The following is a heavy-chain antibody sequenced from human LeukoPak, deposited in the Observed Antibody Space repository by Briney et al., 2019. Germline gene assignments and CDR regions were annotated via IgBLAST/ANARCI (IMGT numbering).Heavy chain of an antibody. CDR1: GFTLSDHY. J-gene: IGHJ4*02. CDR2: TRNKANGYTT. V-gene: IGHV3-72*01. Sequence: QPGGSLRLSCAASGFTLSDHYMDWVRQAPGKGLEWVGRTRNKANGYTTDYAASVKGRFTISRDDSKNSLYLQMNSLKTEDTAVYFCARDTYASFDYWGQGTLVTVSS. D-gene: IGHD2-2*01. CDR3: ARDTYASFDY.